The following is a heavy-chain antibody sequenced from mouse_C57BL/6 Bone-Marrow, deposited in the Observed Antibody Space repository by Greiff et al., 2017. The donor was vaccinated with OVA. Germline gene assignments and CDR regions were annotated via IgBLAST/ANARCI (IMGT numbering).Heavy chain of an antibody. J-gene: IGHJ2*01. V-gene: IGHV1-19*01. Sequence: EVQLVESGPVLVKPGASVKMSCKASGYTFTDYYMNWVKQSHGKSLEWIGVINPYNGGTSYNQKFKGKATLTVDKSSSTAYMELNSLTSEDSAVYYCARGFTTVVASYYFDYWGQGTTLTVSS. D-gene: IGHD1-1*01. CDR1: GYTFTDYY. CDR3: ARGFTTVVASYYFDY. CDR2: INPYNGGT.